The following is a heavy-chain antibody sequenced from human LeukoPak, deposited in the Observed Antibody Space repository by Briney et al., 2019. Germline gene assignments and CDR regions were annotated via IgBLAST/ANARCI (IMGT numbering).Heavy chain of an antibody. Sequence: GGSLRLSCAASGFTFSRNGMTWVRQAPGKGLEWVSAISGSGGNTYYADSVKGRFTISRDNSKNTLYLQMGSLRAEDMAVYYCARDRGGGYYDYWGQGTLVTVSS. CDR2: ISGSGGNT. J-gene: IGHJ4*02. CDR1: GFTFSRNG. CDR3: ARDRGGGYYDY. D-gene: IGHD3-22*01. V-gene: IGHV3-23*01.